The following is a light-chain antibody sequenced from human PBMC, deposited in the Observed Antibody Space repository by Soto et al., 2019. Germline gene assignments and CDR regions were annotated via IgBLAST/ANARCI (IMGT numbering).Light chain of an antibody. Sequence: QSALTQPASVSGSPGQSITISCTGTSSDVGGYNYVSWYQQHPGKAPKLMIYDVSDRPSGVSSRFSGSKSGNTASLTISGLQAEDEADYYCSSYTSRSTLVFGGGTKLPVL. CDR1: SSDVGGYNY. CDR2: DVS. J-gene: IGLJ2*01. CDR3: SSYTSRSTLV. V-gene: IGLV2-14*01.